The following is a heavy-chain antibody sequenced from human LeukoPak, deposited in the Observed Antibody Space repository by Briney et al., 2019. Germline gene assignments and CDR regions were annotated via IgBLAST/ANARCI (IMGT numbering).Heavy chain of an antibody. Sequence: SSETLSLTCTVSGGSISSYYWSWIRQPPGKGLEWIGXXXXSGSTNYNPSLKSRVTISVDTSKNQFSLKLSSVTAADTAVYYCARDAEVSFFGTGYYMDVWGKGTTVTVSS. J-gene: IGHJ6*03. CDR2: XXXSGST. D-gene: IGHD7-27*01. CDR3: ARDAEVSFFGTGYYMDV. CDR1: GGSISSYY. V-gene: IGHV4-59*01.